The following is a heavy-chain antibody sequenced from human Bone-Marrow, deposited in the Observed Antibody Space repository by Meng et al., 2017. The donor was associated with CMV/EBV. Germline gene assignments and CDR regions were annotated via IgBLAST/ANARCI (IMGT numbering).Heavy chain of an antibody. V-gene: IGHV4-34*01. J-gene: IGHJ6*02. CDR1: GGSFSGYY. Sequence: GSLRLSCAVYGGSFSGYYWSWIRQPPGKGLEWIGEINHSGSTNYNPSLKSRVTISVDTSKNQFSLKLSSVTAADTAVYYCARFEDDILTGYYYGMDVWGQGTTVTVSS. CDR3: ARFEDDILTGYYYGMDV. CDR2: INHSGST. D-gene: IGHD3-9*01.